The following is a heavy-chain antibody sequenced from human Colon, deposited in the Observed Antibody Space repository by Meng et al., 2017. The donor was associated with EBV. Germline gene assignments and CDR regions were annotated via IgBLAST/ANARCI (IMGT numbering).Heavy chain of an antibody. J-gene: IGHJ4*02. CDR1: GGSSSGTNW. Sequence: QVQLQGSGAGPVEPSGTLSLTCAVSGGSSSGTNWWSWVRQPPGKGLEWIGEIYHSGSTNYNPSLKSRATISVDKSKNQFSLKLNSVTAADTAVYYCARTAYFDFQRAFGYWGQGTLVTVSS. CDR2: IYHSGST. D-gene: IGHD2/OR15-2a*01. CDR3: ARTAYFDFQRAFGY. V-gene: IGHV4-4*02.